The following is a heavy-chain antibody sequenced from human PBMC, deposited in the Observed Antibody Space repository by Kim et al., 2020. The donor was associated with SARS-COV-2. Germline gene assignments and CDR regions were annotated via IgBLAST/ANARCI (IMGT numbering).Heavy chain of an antibody. CDR3: ARDPIDYDFWSGYSAAGTEYYFDY. CDR1: GYTFTSYY. Sequence: ASVKVSCKASGYTFTSYYMHWVRQAPGQGLEWMGIINPSGGSTSYAQKFQGRVTMTRDTSTSTVYMELSSLRSEDTAVYYCARDPIDYDFWSGYSAAGTEYYFDYWGQGTLVTVSS. D-gene: IGHD3-3*01. J-gene: IGHJ4*02. V-gene: IGHV1-46*01. CDR2: INPSGGST.